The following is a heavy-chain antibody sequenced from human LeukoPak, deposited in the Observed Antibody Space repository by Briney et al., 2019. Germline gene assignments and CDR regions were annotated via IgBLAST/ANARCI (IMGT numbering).Heavy chain of an antibody. D-gene: IGHD6-19*01. Sequence: PGRSLRLSCAASGFTFSTYGMHWVRQAPGKGLEWVAVISYDGSKKYYADSVQGRFTISRDNSKNTLYLKMNSLRAEDTAVYYCAKGDGYSSGQLPDYWGQGTRVTVSS. V-gene: IGHV3-30*18. CDR1: GFTFSTYG. CDR3: AKGDGYSSGQLPDY. CDR2: ISYDGSKK. J-gene: IGHJ4*02.